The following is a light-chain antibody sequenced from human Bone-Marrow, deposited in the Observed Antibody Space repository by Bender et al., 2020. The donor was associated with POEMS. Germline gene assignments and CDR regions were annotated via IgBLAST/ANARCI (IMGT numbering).Light chain of an antibody. J-gene: IGLJ1*01. CDR2: NDG. CDR1: NIGTQG. Sequence: SYVLTQPPSVSVAPGQTARITCGGDNIGTQGVNWYQQTAGQAPILVVFNDGDRPSGIPERFSGSKSGNTATLTISRVEAGDEADYYCQVWDTLTYHYVFGTGTQVTVL. CDR3: QVWDTLTYHYV. V-gene: IGLV3-21*02.